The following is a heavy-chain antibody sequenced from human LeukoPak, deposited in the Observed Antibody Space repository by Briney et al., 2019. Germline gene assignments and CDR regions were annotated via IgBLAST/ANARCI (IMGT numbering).Heavy chain of an antibody. J-gene: IGHJ5*02. CDR1: GGTFSSYA. D-gene: IGHD3-10*01. V-gene: IGHV1-69*05. CDR2: IIPIFGTA. CDR3: VRDGEGVAISVNYWFDP. Sequence: SVKVSCKASGGTFSSYAISWVRQAPGQGLEWMGGIIPIFGTANYAQKFQGRVTMTRDTSISTAYMELRSLRSEDTAVYYCVRDGEGVAISVNYWFDPWGQGTLVTVSS.